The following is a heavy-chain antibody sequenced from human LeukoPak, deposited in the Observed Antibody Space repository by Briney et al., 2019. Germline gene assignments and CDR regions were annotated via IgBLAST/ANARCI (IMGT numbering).Heavy chain of an antibody. J-gene: IGHJ4*02. V-gene: IGHV4-31*03. D-gene: IGHD4-17*01. CDR1: GGSISSGGYY. CDR3: ARARNDYGDYLFDY. CDR2: IYYSGST. Sequence: SETLSLTCTVSGGSISSGGYYWSWIHQHPGKGLEWIGYIYYSGSTYYNPSLKSRVTISVDTSKNQFSLKLSSVTAADTAVYYCARARNDYGDYLFDYWGQGTLVTVSS.